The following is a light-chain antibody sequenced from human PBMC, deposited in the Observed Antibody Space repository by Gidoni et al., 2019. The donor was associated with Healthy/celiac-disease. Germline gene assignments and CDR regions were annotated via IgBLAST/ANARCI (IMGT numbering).Light chain of an antibody. CDR3: QQYNNWPLT. V-gene: IGKV3-15*01. Sequence: VVMAQTPATLSVSLGERATLSCRASQSVSSNLAWYQKKPGQAPRLLIYGASTRATGIPARCSGSGSGTEFTITISSLQSEDFAVYYYQQYNNWPLTFXGXTKVEIK. CDR1: QSVSSN. CDR2: GAS. J-gene: IGKJ4*01.